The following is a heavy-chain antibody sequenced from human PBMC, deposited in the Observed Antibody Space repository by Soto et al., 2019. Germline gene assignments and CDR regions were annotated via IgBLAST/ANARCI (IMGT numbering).Heavy chain of an antibody. CDR3: ARDEPIDFWSGYYPNYYYYYMDV. CDR1: GFTFSSYS. D-gene: IGHD3-3*01. Sequence: GGSLRLSCAASGFTFSSYSMNWVRQAPGKGLEWVSYISSSSSTIYYADTVKGRFTISRDNAKNSLYLQMNSLRAEDTAVYYCARDEPIDFWSGYYPNYYYYYMDVWGKGTTVTVSS. J-gene: IGHJ6*03. CDR2: ISSSSSTI. V-gene: IGHV3-48*01.